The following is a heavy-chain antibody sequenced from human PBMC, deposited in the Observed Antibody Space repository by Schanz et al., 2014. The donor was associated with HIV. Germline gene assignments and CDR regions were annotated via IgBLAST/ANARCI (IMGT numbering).Heavy chain of an antibody. CDR1: GYTFTDYY. V-gene: IGHV1-2*02. J-gene: IGHJ4*02. CDR3: ARIRYNLLPFEF. Sequence: QVQLVQSGAELKKPGASVKVSCKASGYTFTDYYIHWVRQAPGQGLQGMGWVKPNDGGTYYPQKLKGRVATTSATSITTASMGLSRLRSDATAIYICARIRYNLLPFEFWGPGTLATGSS. D-gene: IGHD2-2*01. CDR2: VKPNDGGT.